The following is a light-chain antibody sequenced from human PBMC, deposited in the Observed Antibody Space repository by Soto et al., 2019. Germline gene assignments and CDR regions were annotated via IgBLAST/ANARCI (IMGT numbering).Light chain of an antibody. V-gene: IGKV3-15*01. Sequence: EIVMTQSPATLSVSPGERATLSCRASQSVSSNLAWYQQKPGQAPRLLIYGASTRATGIPARFSGSGSGTEFTLTISSLQSEDFAVYYCQQYNTESFGGGTKVEIK. J-gene: IGKJ4*01. CDR3: QQYNTES. CDR1: QSVSSN. CDR2: GAS.